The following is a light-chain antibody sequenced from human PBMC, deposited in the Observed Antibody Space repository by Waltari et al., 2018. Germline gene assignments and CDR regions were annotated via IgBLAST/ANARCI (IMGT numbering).Light chain of an antibody. J-gene: IGLJ2*01. CDR2: DVS. CDR3: SSYTTSGTVI. V-gene: IGLV2-14*03. Sequence: QSALTQPASMSGSPGQSLTISCTGTSSDIGGYNSVSWYQHHPGKTPKRMIYDVSNRPSGVSHRFSGSKSGNTASLTISGLQAEDEADYYCSSYTTSGTVIFGGGTKLTVL. CDR1: SSDIGGYNS.